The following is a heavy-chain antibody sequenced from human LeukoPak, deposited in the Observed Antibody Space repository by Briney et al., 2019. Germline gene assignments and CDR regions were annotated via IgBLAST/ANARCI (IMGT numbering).Heavy chain of an antibody. CDR2: ISYDGSNK. CDR3: AKSYYYDKLAYY. J-gene: IGHJ4*02. V-gene: IGHV3-30*18. CDR1: GFTFSSYA. Sequence: GRSLRLSCAASGFTFSSYAMHWVRHAPDKGMEWVAVISYDGSNKYYADSVKGRFTISRDNSKNTLYLQMNSLRAEDTAVYYCAKSYYYDKLAYYWGQGTLVTVSS. D-gene: IGHD3-22*01.